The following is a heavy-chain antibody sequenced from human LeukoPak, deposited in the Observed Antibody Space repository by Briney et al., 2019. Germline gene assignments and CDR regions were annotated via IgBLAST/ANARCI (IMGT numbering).Heavy chain of an antibody. J-gene: IGHJ4*02. CDR1: GFSFTTYW. V-gene: IGHV3-7*01. CDR2: IKQDGTEK. Sequence: PGGSLRLSCAASGFSFTTYWMSWVRQAPGKGLEWVANIKQDGTEKYYVDSVKGRFTISRDNAKNSLYLQMNSLRIEDTAIYYCARDPTQYKNNTSPTAGYFDYWGQGSLVTVSS. CDR3: ARDPTQYKNNTSPTAGYFDY. D-gene: IGHD1-1*01.